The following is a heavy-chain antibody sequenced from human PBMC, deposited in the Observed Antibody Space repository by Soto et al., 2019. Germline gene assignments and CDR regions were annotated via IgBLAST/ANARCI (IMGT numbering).Heavy chain of an antibody. CDR2: INTNTGNP. CDR3: ARVHHTFFGVVISPYYYYYGMDV. J-gene: IGHJ6*02. CDR1: GYTFTSYA. V-gene: IGHV7-4-1*01. D-gene: IGHD3-3*01. Sequence: ASVKVSCKASGYTFTSYAMNWVRQAPGQGLEWMGWINTNTGNPTYAQGFTGRFVFSLDTSVSTAYLQICSLKAEDTAVYYCARVHHTFFGVVISPYYYYYGMDVWGQGTTVTVSS.